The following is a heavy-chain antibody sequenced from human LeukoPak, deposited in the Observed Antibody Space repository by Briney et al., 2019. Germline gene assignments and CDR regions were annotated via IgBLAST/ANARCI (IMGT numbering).Heavy chain of an antibody. Sequence: GGSLRLSCAASGFTFSSYGMHWVRQAPGKGLEWVSAISGSGGSTYYADSVKGRFTISRDNSKNTLYLQMNSLRAEDTAVYYCARDLLPPLNIVVVIAIGYAFDIWGQGTMVTVSS. CDR2: ISGSGGST. CDR1: GFTFSSYG. CDR3: ARDLLPPLNIVVVIAIGYAFDI. V-gene: IGHV3-NL1*01. J-gene: IGHJ3*02. D-gene: IGHD2-21*01.